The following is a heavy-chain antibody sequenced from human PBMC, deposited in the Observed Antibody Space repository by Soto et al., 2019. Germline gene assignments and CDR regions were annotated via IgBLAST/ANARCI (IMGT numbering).Heavy chain of an antibody. V-gene: IGHV1-18*01. D-gene: IGHD3-10*01. Sequence: QVQLVQSGTEMKRPGASVRVSCKASGYTFSTLGISWVRQAPGQGLEWMGWTSTYNINTNYAQKFQGRVTLSTDASPSTPFMDRWGLRSDDPAVFFCLKDKGGTGGGDYWGQGTLVTVSS. CDR1: GYTFSTLG. J-gene: IGHJ4*02. CDR3: LKDKGGTGGGDY. CDR2: TSTYNINT.